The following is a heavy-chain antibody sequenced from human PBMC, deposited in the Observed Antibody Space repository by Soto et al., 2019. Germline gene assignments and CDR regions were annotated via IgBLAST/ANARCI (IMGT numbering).Heavy chain of an antibody. CDR1: GFTFRTYA. CDR3: ARGDSNSWSDY. CDR2: ISYDGTNK. V-gene: IGHV3-30*01. Sequence: QVQLVESGGGVVQPGMSLRLSCAASGFTFRTYAMDWVRQAPGKGLEWVAVISYDGTNKYYADSVKGRFTISRDNSKNTLSLQMNSLRAEDTAVYYCARGDSNSWSDYWGQGTLVTVSS. D-gene: IGHD6-13*01. J-gene: IGHJ4*02.